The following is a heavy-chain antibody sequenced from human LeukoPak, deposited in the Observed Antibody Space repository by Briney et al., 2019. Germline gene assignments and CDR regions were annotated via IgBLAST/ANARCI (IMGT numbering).Heavy chain of an antibody. CDR1: GGSISSGGYY. Sequence: PSETLSLTCDVSGGSISSGGYYWSWIRQPPGKGLEWIGYIYYSGSTNYNPSLRSRVTISVDTSKNQFSLKLSSVTAADTAVYYCARKYYYDSSGSYAFDIWGQGTMDTVSS. CDR2: IYYSGST. V-gene: IGHV4-61*08. J-gene: IGHJ3*02. D-gene: IGHD3-22*01. CDR3: ARKYYYDSSGSYAFDI.